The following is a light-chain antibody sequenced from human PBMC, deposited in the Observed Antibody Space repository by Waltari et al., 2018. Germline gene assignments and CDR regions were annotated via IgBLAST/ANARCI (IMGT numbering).Light chain of an antibody. V-gene: IGLV1-40*01. CDR3: QSYDSSLSGPVV. Sequence: QSVLTQPPSVSGAPGQTVTISCTGSRSNIGAVYDVHWYQQVPGTAPKLLIFRNNNRPSGVPGRFSGSKSGTSASLAITGLRAEDEAYYYCQSYDSSLSGPVVFGGGTRLIVL. J-gene: IGLJ2*01. CDR1: RSNIGAVYD. CDR2: RNN.